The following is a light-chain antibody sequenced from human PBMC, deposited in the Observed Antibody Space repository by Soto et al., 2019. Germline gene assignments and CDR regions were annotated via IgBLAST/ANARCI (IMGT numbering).Light chain of an antibody. CDR1: QTISTY. CDR2: AAS. Sequence: DIQMTQSPSSLSASVGDRVTITCRASQTISTYLNWYQQKPGKAPKLLIYAASRLQSGVPSRFMGSGSGTDFTLTISSLQPEDFATYYCQQSHSIPYTFGQGTKLEIK. J-gene: IGKJ2*01. CDR3: QQSHSIPYT. V-gene: IGKV1-39*01.